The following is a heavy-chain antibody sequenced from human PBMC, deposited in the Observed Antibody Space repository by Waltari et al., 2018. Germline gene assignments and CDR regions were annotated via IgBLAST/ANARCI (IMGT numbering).Heavy chain of an antibody. D-gene: IGHD2-2*01. CDR3: ARGYCSSTSCYRGPYNWFDP. J-gene: IGHJ5*02. V-gene: IGHV1-18*01. CDR2: ISAYNGNT. Sequence: QVQLVQSGAEVKKPGASVKVSCKASGYTFTSYGINWVRQAPGQGLEWMGWISAYNGNTNYAQKLQGRVTMTTDTSTSTAYMELRSLRSDDTAVYYCARGYCSSTSCYRGPYNWFDPWGQGTLVTVSS. CDR1: GYTFTSYG.